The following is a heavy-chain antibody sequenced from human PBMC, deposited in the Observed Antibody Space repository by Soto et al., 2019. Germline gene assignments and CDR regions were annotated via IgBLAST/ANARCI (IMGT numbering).Heavy chain of an antibody. CDR2: IRQDGSAK. CDR1: GFTFSTYR. D-gene: IGHD3-10*02. J-gene: IGHJ4*02. CDR3: ARGLRSGSALSPGPF. Sequence: PGGSLRLSCTAAGFTFSTYRINWVRHAPGKGLEWVASIRQDGSAKNYMDSVKGRFTIARDNAKNSLSLQMNSLRSEDTAVYYCARGLRSGSALSPGPFWGQGTLVTVSS. V-gene: IGHV3-7*01.